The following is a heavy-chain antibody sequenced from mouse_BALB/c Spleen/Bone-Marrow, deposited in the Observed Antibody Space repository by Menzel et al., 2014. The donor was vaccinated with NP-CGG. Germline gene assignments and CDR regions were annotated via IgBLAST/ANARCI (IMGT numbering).Heavy chain of an antibody. Sequence: EVKLVESGAELVKPGASVKLSCTASGFNIKDTYMHWVKQRPEQGLEWIGRIDPANGNTKYDPKFQGKATITTDTSSNTAYPQLRSLTSEDTAVYYCARYDYRYSWFAYWGQGTLVTVSA. V-gene: IGHV14-3*02. CDR3: ARYDYRYSWFAY. CDR2: IDPANGNT. J-gene: IGHJ3*01. D-gene: IGHD2-14*01. CDR1: GFNIKDTY.